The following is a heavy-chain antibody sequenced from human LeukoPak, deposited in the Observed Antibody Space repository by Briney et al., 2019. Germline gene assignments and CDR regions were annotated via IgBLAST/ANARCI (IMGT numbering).Heavy chain of an antibody. V-gene: IGHV3-30-3*01. CDR2: ISYDGSNK. Sequence: PGGSLRLSCAASGFTFSSYAMHWVRQAPGKGLEWVAVISYDGSNKYYADSVKGRFTISRDNSKNTLYLQMNSLKTEDTAVYYCTTAPLYEDYWGQGTLVTVSS. D-gene: IGHD2-8*01. CDR3: TTAPLYEDY. CDR1: GFTFSSYA. J-gene: IGHJ4*02.